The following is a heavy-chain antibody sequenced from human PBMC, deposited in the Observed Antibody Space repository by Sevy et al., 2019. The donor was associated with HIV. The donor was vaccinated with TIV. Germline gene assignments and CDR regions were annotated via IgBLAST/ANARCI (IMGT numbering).Heavy chain of an antibody. D-gene: IGHD3-10*01. CDR1: GFTFSDYY. CDR2: ISSSSSYT. J-gene: IGHJ4*02. CDR3: ARDRPRDVLLWFGEEGFNY. Sequence: GGSLRLSCAASGFTFSDYYMSWIRQAPGKGLEWVSYISSSSSYTNYADSVKGRFTISRDNAKNSLYLQMNSLRAEDTAVYYCARDRPRDVLLWFGEEGFNYWGQGTLVTVSS. V-gene: IGHV3-11*06.